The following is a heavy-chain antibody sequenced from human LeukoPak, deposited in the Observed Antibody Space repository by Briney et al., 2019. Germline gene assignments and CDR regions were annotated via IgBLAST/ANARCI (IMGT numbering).Heavy chain of an antibody. CDR1: GGSISSGSYY. J-gene: IGHJ4*02. Sequence: SQTLSLTCPVSGGSISSGSYYWSWIRQPAGQGLEWIGRIYTSGSTNYNPSLKSRITISVDTSKNQFSLKLSSVTAADTAVYYCARGVGLELHYWGQGTLVTVSS. D-gene: IGHD1-7*01. CDR3: ARGVGLELHY. CDR2: IYTSGST. V-gene: IGHV4-61*02.